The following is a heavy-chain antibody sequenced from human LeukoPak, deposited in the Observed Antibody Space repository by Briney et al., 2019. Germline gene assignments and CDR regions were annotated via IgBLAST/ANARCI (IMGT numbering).Heavy chain of an antibody. V-gene: IGHV4-34*01. D-gene: IGHD2-15*01. Sequence: SETLSLTCAVYGGSFSGYYWSWIRHPPGKGLEWIGEINHNGSTNYNPSLKSRVTISVDTSKNQFSLKLSSVTAADTAVYYCARGVVADAFDVWGQGTMVTVSS. CDR3: ARGVVADAFDV. CDR1: GGSFSGYY. CDR2: INHNGST. J-gene: IGHJ3*01.